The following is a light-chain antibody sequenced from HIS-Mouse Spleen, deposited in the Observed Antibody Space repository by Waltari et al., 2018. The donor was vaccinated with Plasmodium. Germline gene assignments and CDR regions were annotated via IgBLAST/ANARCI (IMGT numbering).Light chain of an antibody. CDR2: KDS. V-gene: IGLV3-25*03. CDR3: QSADSSGTYRV. Sequence: SYELTQPPSVSVSPGQTARITCSGDALPKQYAYWYQQKPGQAPVRGILKDSERPSGIPERFSGSSSGTTVTLTISGVQAEDEADYYCQSADSSGTYRVFGGGTKLTVL. J-gene: IGLJ2*01. CDR1: ALPKQY.